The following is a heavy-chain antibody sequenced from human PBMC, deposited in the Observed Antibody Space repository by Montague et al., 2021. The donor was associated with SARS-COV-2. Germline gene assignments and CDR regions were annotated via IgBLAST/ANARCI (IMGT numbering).Heavy chain of an antibody. J-gene: IGHJ5*02. CDR1: GGAIKGQTGS. D-gene: IGHD1-1*01. Sequence: SETLSLTCSRQGGAIKGQTGSAHVRPQVTSIGRMWIADSYYSGSTLYNPSLKSRVTMSVDTSKNQFSLHLNLVTAADTAVYYCARRLTGLEPPFDPWGQGTLVIVSS. V-gene: IGHV4-59*04. CDR2: SYYSGST. CDR3: ARRLTGLEPPFDP.